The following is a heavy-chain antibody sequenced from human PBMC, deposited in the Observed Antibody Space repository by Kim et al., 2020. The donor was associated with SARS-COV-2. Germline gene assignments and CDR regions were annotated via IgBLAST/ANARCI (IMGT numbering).Heavy chain of an antibody. CDR1: GGSISSSSYY. CDR3: ARQLAPYYYDSRGYFDY. CDR2: IYYSGST. J-gene: IGHJ4*02. V-gene: IGHV4-39*01. Sequence: SETLSLTCTVSGGSISSSSYYWGWIRQPPGKGLEWIGSIYYSGSTYYNPSLKSRVTISVDTSKNQFSLKLSSVTAADTAVYYCARQLAPYYYDSRGYFDYWGQGTLVTVSS. D-gene: IGHD3-22*01.